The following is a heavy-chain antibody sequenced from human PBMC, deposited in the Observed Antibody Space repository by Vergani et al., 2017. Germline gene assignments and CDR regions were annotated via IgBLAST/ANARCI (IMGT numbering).Heavy chain of an antibody. CDR3: ASSAGSRVPAAMYP. D-gene: IGHD2-2*01. CDR1: GGTFSSYA. Sequence: QVQLVQSGAEVKKPGSSVKVSCKASGGTFSSYAISWVRQAPGQGLEWRGRIIPIFGTANYAQKFQGRVTITADESTNTAYMELSSLRSEDTAVYYCASSAGSRVPAAMYPWGQGTLVTVSS. J-gene: IGHJ5*02. CDR2: IIPIFGTA. V-gene: IGHV1-69*13.